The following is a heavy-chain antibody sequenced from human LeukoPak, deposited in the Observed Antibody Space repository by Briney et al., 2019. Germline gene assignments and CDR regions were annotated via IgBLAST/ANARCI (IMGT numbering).Heavy chain of an antibody. CDR2: IYYSGST. Sequence: SETLSLTCTVSGGSISSYYWSWIRQPPGKGLEWIGYIYYSGSTNYNPSLKSRVTISVDTSKNQFSLKLSSVTAADTAVYYCARLQAAAGKNCYDYWGQGTLVTVSS. CDR3: ARLQAAAGKNCYDY. V-gene: IGHV4-59*08. J-gene: IGHJ4*02. D-gene: IGHD6-13*01. CDR1: GGSISSYY.